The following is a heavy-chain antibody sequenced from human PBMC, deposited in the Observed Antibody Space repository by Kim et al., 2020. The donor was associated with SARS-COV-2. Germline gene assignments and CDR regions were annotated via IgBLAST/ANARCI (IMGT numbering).Heavy chain of an antibody. V-gene: IGHV1-69*01. Sequence: FQGRVTITADESTSTAYMELSSLRSEDTAVYYCARAQRADVHYYYYGMDVWGQGTTVTVSS. J-gene: IGHJ6*02. CDR3: ARAQRADVHYYYYGMDV. D-gene: IGHD6-25*01.